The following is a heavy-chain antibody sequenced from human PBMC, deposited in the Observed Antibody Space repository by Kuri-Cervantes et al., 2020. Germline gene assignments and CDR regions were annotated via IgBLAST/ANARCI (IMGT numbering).Heavy chain of an antibody. V-gene: IGHV5-51*01. CDR3: ARGGTYCGGDCYSEYFQH. D-gene: IGHD2-21*01. J-gene: IGHJ1*01. Sequence: GESLKISCKGSPNYWIGWVRQMPGKGLEWMGIIYPGDSDTRYTPSFRGQITISADKSTSTAYLQWSSLKASDTAMYYCARGGTYCGGDCYSEYFQHWGQGTLVTVSS. CDR2: IYPGDSDT. CDR1: PNYW.